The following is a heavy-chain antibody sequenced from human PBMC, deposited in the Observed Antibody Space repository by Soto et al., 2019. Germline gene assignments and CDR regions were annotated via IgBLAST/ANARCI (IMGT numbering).Heavy chain of an antibody. Sequence: EVHLLESGGDLVQPGGSLRLSCTASGLTFSTYAMSWVRQAPGKGLEWVSAIGGSGTGGRTYYADSEKGRFTISRDNSKITVYLQMNSLGADDTAVYYCGKSTGGLDGYSPYYYGMEVWGSGTTVTVS. CDR2: IGGSGTGGRT. V-gene: IGHV3-23*01. CDR1: GLTFSTYA. J-gene: IGHJ6*02. CDR3: GKSTGGLDGYSPYYYGMEV. D-gene: IGHD4-4*01.